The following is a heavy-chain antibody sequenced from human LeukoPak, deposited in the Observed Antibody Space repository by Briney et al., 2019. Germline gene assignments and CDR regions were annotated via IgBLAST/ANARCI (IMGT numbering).Heavy chain of an antibody. D-gene: IGHD3-3*01. CDR1: GGSISSYY. Sequence: PSETLSLTCTVSGGSISSYYWSWIRQPPGKGLEWIGYIYYSGITNYNPSLESRVTISVDTSKNQFSLKLSSVTAADTAVYYCAPGSGSRRSFYSWGQGTLVTVSS. CDR2: IYYSGIT. V-gene: IGHV4-59*01. CDR3: APGSGSRRSFYS. J-gene: IGHJ5*02.